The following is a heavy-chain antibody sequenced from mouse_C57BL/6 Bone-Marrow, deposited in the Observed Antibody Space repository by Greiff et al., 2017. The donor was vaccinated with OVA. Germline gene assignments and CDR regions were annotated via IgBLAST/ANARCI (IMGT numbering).Heavy chain of an antibody. V-gene: IGHV14-2*01. CDR3: AFLLRYGYFDG. D-gene: IGHD1-1*01. J-gene: IGHJ1*03. CDR1: GFNITDYY. CDR2: IDPEDGET. Sequence: VQLQQSGAELVKPGASVKLSCTASGFNITDYYMHWVKQRTEQGLEWIGRIDPEDGETKYAPKFQGKATITADTSSNTAYLPVSSLTTEDTAGYYCAFLLRYGYFDGWGTGTTVTVSS.